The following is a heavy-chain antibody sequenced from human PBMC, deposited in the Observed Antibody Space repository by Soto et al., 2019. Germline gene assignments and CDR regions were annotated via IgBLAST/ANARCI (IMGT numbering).Heavy chain of an antibody. Sequence: QVQLVQSGAEVKKPGASVKVSCKASGYTFTSYGISWVRQAPGQGLEWMGWISAYNGNTKYAQKLQGRVTMTTDTHTSNAYMERRSLRADDTALYYCARDSPPVDYWGQGTLVTVSS. CDR2: ISAYNGNT. CDR3: ARDSPPVDY. J-gene: IGHJ4*02. V-gene: IGHV1-18*01. CDR1: GYTFTSYG.